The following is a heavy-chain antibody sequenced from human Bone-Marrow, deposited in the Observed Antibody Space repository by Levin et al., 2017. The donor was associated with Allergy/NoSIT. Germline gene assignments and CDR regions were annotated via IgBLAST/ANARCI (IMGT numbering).Heavy chain of an antibody. CDR1: GFTFTNYA. Sequence: GESLKISCAASGFTFTNYAMNWVRQAPGKGLEWVSSISSTSHSISYAASVRGRFTISRDNAKNSVFLQMNNLRAEDTAVYYCARDDFLDYGTTYFFDYWGQGILVTVSS. CDR3: ARDDFLDYGTTYFFDY. CDR2: ISSTSHSI. D-gene: IGHD4-17*01. J-gene: IGHJ4*02. V-gene: IGHV3-21*01.